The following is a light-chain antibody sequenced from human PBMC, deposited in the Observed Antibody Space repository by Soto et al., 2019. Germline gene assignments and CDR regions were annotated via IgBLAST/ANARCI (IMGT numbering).Light chain of an antibody. CDR1: QSISSY. CDR3: QQSYSTPWT. J-gene: IGKJ1*01. CDR2: AAY. Sequence: DIQMTQSPSSLSASVGDRVTITCRASQSISSYLNWYQQKPGKAPKLLIYAAYSLQSGVPSRFSGSGSGTDFTLTISSLQPEDFATYHCQQSYSTPWTFGQGTKVEIK. V-gene: IGKV1-39*01.